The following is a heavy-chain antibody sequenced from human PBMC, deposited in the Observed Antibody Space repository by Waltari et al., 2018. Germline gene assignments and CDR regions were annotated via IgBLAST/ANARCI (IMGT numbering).Heavy chain of an antibody. Sequence: EVQLVESGGGLVQPGGSLRLSCAASGFTFSSYAMSWVRQAPGKGLEWVSAISGRGGSTNYANSVKGRFTISRDNSKNTLYLKMNSLRAEDTAVYYCGKGLDRRGGDAFDIWGQGTMVTVSS. J-gene: IGHJ3*02. CDR1: GFTFSSYA. V-gene: IGHV3-23*04. CDR3: GKGLDRRGGDAFDI. D-gene: IGHD3-10*01. CDR2: ISGRGGST.